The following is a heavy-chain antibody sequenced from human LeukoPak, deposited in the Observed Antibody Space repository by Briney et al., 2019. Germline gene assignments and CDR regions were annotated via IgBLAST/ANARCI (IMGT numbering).Heavy chain of an antibody. V-gene: IGHV3-20*01. CDR2: INWNGGST. D-gene: IGHD3-22*01. Sequence: GGSLRLSCAASGFTFSNAWMSWVRQAPGKGLEWVSGINWNGGSTGYADSVKGRFTISRDNAKNSLYLQMNSLRAEDTALYHCARRDSSGYYYYDYWGQGTLVTVSS. J-gene: IGHJ4*02. CDR3: ARRDSSGYYYYDY. CDR1: GFTFSNAW.